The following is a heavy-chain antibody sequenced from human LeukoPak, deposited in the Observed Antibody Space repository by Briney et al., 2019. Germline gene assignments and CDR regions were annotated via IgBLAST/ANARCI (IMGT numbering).Heavy chain of an antibody. Sequence: GGSLRLSCAASGFTFSSYAMHWVRQAPGKGLEWVAVISYDGSNKYYADSVKGRFTISRDNSKNTLYLQMNSLRSEDTAVYYCARDSHSIVGGYWGQGTLVTVSS. CDR2: ISYDGSNK. CDR1: GFTFSSYA. J-gene: IGHJ4*02. CDR3: ARDSHSIVGGY. D-gene: IGHD1-26*01. V-gene: IGHV3-30*04.